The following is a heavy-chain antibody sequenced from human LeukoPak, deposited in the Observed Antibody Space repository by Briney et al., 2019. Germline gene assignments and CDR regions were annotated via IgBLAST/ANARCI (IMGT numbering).Heavy chain of an antibody. D-gene: IGHD2-15*01. Sequence: GGSLRLSCAASGFTFSSYAMHWVRQAPGKGLEWVAVISYDGSNKYYADSVKGRFTISRDNSKNTLYLQMNSLRAEDTAVYYCARENVVAARYYYYGMDVWGQGTTVTVSS. CDR2: ISYDGSNK. CDR3: ARENVVAARYYYYGMDV. J-gene: IGHJ6*02. V-gene: IGHV3-30-3*01. CDR1: GFTFSSYA.